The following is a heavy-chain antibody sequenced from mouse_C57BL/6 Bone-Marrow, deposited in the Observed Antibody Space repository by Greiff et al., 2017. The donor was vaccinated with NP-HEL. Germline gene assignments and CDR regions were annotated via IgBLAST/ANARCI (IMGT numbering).Heavy chain of an antibody. CDR1: GYTFTSYH. J-gene: IGHJ2*01. Sequence: QVQLQQSGAELVRPGASVKMSCKASGYTFTSYHMHWVKQTPRQGLEWIGAIYPGNGDTSYNQKFKGKATLTVDKSSSTAYMQLSSLTSEDSAVYFCARENYYGFYYFDYWGQGTTLTVSS. D-gene: IGHD1-1*01. CDR2: IYPGNGDT. V-gene: IGHV1-12*01. CDR3: ARENYYGFYYFDY.